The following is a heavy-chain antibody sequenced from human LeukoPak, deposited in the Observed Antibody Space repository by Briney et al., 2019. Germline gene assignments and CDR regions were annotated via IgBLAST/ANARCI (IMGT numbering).Heavy chain of an antibody. CDR3: ASPKTPSGSYGDFDY. J-gene: IGHJ4*02. Sequence: PGGSLRLSCAASGFTFSSYWMSWDRQAPGKGLEWVANIKQDGSEKYYVDSVKGRFTISRDNAKNSLYLQMNSLRAEDTAVYYCASPKTPSGSYGDFDYWGQGTLVTVSS. CDR2: IKQDGSEK. V-gene: IGHV3-7*03. D-gene: IGHD1-26*01. CDR1: GFTFSSYW.